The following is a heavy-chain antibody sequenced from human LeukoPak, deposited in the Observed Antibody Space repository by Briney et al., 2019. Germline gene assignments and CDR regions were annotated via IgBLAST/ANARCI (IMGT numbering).Heavy chain of an antibody. V-gene: IGHV3-21*01. Sequence: GGSLRLSCAASGFTFSSYSMNWVRQAPGKGLEWVSSISSSSNYIYYADSVKSRFTISRDNAKNSLYLQMDSLRAEDTAVYYCARDKRQERWPDYWGQGTLVTVSS. D-gene: IGHD5-24*01. CDR1: GFTFSSYS. J-gene: IGHJ4*02. CDR2: ISSSSNYI. CDR3: ARDKRQERWPDY.